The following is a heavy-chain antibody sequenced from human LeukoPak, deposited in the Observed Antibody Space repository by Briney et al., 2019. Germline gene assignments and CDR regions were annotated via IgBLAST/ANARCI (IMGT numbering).Heavy chain of an antibody. CDR3: ARAKGIVVVPAASAY. CDR2: IKQEGSEK. CDR1: GFTFSSYS. V-gene: IGHV3-7*01. Sequence: GGSLRLSCAASGFTFSSYSMSWVRQAPGKGLEWVANIKQEGSEKYYVDSVKGRFTISRDNAKNSLYLQMNSLRAEDTDVYYCARAKGIVVVPAASAYWGQGTLVTVSS. D-gene: IGHD2-2*01. J-gene: IGHJ4*02.